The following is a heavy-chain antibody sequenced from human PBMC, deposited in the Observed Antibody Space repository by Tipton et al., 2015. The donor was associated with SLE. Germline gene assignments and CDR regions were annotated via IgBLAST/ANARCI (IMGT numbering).Heavy chain of an antibody. Sequence: TLSLTCAVYGGSFSTYYWGWIRQPPGKGLEWIGSIYYSGSTYYNPSLKSRVTISVDTSKNQFSLKLSSVTAADTAVYYCARDRSSSWAFDIWGQGTMVTVSS. CDR2: IYYSGST. CDR3: ARDRSSSWAFDI. CDR1: GGSFSTYY. V-gene: IGHV4-39*07. D-gene: IGHD6-6*01. J-gene: IGHJ3*02.